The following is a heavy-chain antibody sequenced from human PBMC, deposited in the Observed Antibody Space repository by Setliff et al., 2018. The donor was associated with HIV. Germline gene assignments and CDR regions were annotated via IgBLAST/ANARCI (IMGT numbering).Heavy chain of an antibody. CDR3: ARDPLWFGELRGAFDY. CDR1: GYTFTSYA. Sequence: ASVKVSCKASGYTFTSYAMNWVRQAPGQGLEWMGWVNTNTGNPTYAQGFTGRFVFSLDTSVSTAYLQISSLKAEDTAVYFCARDPLWFGELRGAFDYWGQGTLVTVSS. J-gene: IGHJ4*02. D-gene: IGHD3-10*01. CDR2: VNTNTGNP. V-gene: IGHV7-4-1*02.